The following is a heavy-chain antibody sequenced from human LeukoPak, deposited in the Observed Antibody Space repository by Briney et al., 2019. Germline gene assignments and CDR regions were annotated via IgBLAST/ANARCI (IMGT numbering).Heavy chain of an antibody. V-gene: IGHV3-23*01. D-gene: IGHD3-10*01. Sequence: GGSLRLSCAASGFTFSSYAMSWVRQAPGKGLEWVSAISGSGGSTYYADSVKGRFTISRDNSKNTLYLQMNSLRAEDTAVYYCAKGGVRGPQGLNYYMDAWGKGTTVTVSS. J-gene: IGHJ6*03. CDR2: ISGSGGST. CDR1: GFTFSSYA. CDR3: AKGGVRGPQGLNYYMDA.